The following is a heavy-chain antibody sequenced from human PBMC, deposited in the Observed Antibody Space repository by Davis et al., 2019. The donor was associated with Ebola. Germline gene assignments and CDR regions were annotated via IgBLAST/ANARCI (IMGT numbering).Heavy chain of an antibody. CDR3: AGPQRLQSPVRY. V-gene: IGHV4-39*01. CDR2: IYYSGST. J-gene: IGHJ4*02. CDR1: GGSISSSSYY. Sequence: PSETLSLTCTVSGGSISSSSYYWGWIRQPPGKGLEWIGSIYYSGSTYYNPSLKSRVTISVDTSKNQFSLKLSSVTAADTAVYYCAGPQRLQSPVRYWGQGTLVTVSS. D-gene: IGHD4-11*01.